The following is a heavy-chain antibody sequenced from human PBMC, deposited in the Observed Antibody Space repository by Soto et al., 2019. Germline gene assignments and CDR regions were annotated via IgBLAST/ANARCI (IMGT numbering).Heavy chain of an antibody. Sequence: ASVKVSCKASGYTFTSYGISWVRQAPGQGLEWMGWISAYNGNTNYAQKLQGRVTMTTDTSTSTAYMELRSLRSDDTAVYYCARGIAAAGMRYYMDVWGKGTTVTVSS. CDR1: GYTFTSYG. V-gene: IGHV1-18*01. D-gene: IGHD6-13*01. CDR2: ISAYNGNT. J-gene: IGHJ6*03. CDR3: ARGIAAAGMRYYMDV.